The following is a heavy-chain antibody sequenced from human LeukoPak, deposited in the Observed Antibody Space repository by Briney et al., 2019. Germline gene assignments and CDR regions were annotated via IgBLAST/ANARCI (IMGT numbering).Heavy chain of an antibody. D-gene: IGHD3-10*01. Sequence: SETLSLTCAVYGGSLSGYYWSWIRQPPGKGLEWIGEINHSGSTNYNPSLKSRVTISVDTSKNQFSLKLSSVTAADTAVYYCARARFGELGVPDFDYWGQGTLVTVSS. CDR1: GGSLSGYY. CDR3: ARARFGELGVPDFDY. V-gene: IGHV4-34*01. J-gene: IGHJ4*02. CDR2: INHSGST.